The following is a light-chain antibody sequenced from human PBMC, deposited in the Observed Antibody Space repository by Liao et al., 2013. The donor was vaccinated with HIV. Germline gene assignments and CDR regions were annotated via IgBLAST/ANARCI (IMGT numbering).Light chain of an antibody. CDR1: NIGSKS. Sequence: SYVLTQPPSVSVAPGKTARITCGGNNIGSKSVHWYQQKPGQAPVLVIYYDSDRPSGIPERFSGSNSGNTATLTISRVEAEDEADYYCQVWDSSSDHPGVFGGGTKLTVL. V-gene: IGLV3-21*01. CDR2: YDS. CDR3: QVWDSSSDHPGV. J-gene: IGLJ3*02.